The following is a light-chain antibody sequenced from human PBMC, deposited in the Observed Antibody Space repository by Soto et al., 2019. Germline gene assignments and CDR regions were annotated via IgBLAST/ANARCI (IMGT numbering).Light chain of an antibody. J-gene: IGLJ3*02. CDR3: YIYASTNPYM. Sequence: QSALTQPASVSGSPGQSITISCTGTSSDIGRYNLVSWYQQHPGKPPKLMIYEATKRPSGVSNRFSGSKSGNTASLTISGHQAEDEADYYCYIYASTNPYMFGGGTKLTVL. CDR1: SSDIGRYNL. V-gene: IGLV2-23*01. CDR2: EAT.